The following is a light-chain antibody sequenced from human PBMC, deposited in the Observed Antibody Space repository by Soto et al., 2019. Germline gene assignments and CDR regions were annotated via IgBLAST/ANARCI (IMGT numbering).Light chain of an antibody. CDR2: VTS. V-gene: IGKV3-20*01. CDR1: QTITSFY. J-gene: IGKJ3*01. Sequence: IVLTQSPGTLSLSPGERATLTCRASQTITSFYLAWDQQKPGQAPRLLIYVTSTRATGIPDRFSGSVSGTDFTLTIRKLEAEDFAVYYCQQFGGSPPRFTFGPGTKVEVK. CDR3: QQFGGSPPRFT.